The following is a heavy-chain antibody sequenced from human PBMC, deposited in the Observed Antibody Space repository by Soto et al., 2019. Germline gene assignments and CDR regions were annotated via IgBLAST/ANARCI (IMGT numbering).Heavy chain of an antibody. CDR1: GWSFSGYY. J-gene: IGHJ6*03. V-gene: IGHV4-34*01. D-gene: IGHD2-15*01. CDR3: ARGHCSGGSCIYYYMDV. Sequence: PSETLSLTCAFYGWSFSGYYWSWIRQPPGKGLEWIGEINHSGSTNYNPSLKSRVTISVDTSKNQFSLKLSSVTAADTAVYYCARGHCSGGSCIYYYMDVWGKGTTVTVSS. CDR2: INHSGST.